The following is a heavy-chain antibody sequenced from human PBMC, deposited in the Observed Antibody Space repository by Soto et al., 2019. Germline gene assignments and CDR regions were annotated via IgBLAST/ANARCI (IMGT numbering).Heavy chain of an antibody. D-gene: IGHD5-12*01. Sequence: QVQLVQSGAEVKKPGASVKVSCKASGYTFTSYYMHWVRQAPGQGLEWMGIINPSGGSTSYAQKFQGRVTMTRDTSTSTVYMELSSLRYEDTAGYYCARAHPDIVATLHYWGQGTLVTVSS. V-gene: IGHV1-46*03. CDR1: GYTFTSYY. CDR2: INPSGGST. J-gene: IGHJ4*02. CDR3: ARAHPDIVATLHY.